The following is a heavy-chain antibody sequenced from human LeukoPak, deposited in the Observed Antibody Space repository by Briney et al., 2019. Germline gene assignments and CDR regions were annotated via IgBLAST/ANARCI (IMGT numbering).Heavy chain of an antibody. CDR2: INHSGST. CDR1: GGSFSGYY. CDR3: AKTRAMVRGVITRHNCFDP. Sequence: SETLSLTCAVYGGSFSGYYWSWIRQPPGKGLEWIGEINHSGSTNYNPSLKSRVTISVDTSKNQFSLKLSSVTAADTAVYYCAKTRAMVRGVITRHNCFDPWGQGTLVTVSS. V-gene: IGHV4-34*01. J-gene: IGHJ5*02. D-gene: IGHD3-10*01.